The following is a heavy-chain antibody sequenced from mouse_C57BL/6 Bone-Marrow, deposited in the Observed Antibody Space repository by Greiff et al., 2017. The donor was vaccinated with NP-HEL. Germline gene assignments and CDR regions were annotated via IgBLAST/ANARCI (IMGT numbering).Heavy chain of an antibody. J-gene: IGHJ2*01. V-gene: IGHV1-72*01. D-gene: IGHD1-1*01. CDR3: ARSTLPYYYGFDY. CDR2: IDPSSGGT. CDR1: GYTFTSYW. Sequence: QVQLQQPGAELVKPGASVKLSCKASGYTFTSYWMHWVKQRPGRGLEWIGRIDPSSGGTKYNEKFKSKATLTVDKPSSTAYMQLSSLTSEDSAVYYCARSTLPYYYGFDYWGQGTTLTVSS.